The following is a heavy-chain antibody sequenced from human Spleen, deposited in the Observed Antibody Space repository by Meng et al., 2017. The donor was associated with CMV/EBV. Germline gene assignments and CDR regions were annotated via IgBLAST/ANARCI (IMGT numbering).Heavy chain of an antibody. V-gene: IGHV3-48*03. CDR3: ARRGSYYGFDY. Sequence: GESLKISCAASGFTFSSYAMSWVRQAPGKGLEWVSYISSSGSTIYYADSVKGRFTISRDNAKNSLYLQMNSLRAEDTAVYYCARRGSYYGFDYWGQGTLVTVSS. J-gene: IGHJ4*02. CDR2: ISSSGSTI. CDR1: GFTFSSYA. D-gene: IGHD1-26*01.